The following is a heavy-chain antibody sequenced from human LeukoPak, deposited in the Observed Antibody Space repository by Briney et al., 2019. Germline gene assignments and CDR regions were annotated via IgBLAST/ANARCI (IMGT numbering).Heavy chain of an antibody. CDR2: IYYSGST. J-gene: IGHJ4*02. CDR1: GGSISSYY. Sequence: KSSGTLSLTCTVSGGSISSYYWSWIRQPPGKGLGWIGYIYYSGSTNYNPSLKSRVTISVDTSKNQFSLKLSSVTAADTAVYYCARAPSGYSYGYGFDYWGQGTLVTVSS. CDR3: ARAPSGYSYGYGFDY. V-gene: IGHV4-59*01. D-gene: IGHD5-18*01.